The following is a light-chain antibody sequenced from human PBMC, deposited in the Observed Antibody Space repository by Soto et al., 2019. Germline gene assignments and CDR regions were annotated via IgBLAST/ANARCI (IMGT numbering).Light chain of an antibody. CDR3: IQALQNPLT. CDR2: LGS. Sequence: DIVMTQFPLSLPVTPGEPASISCRSSQSLLHSNGYNYLDWYLQKPGQSPQLLIYLGSNRASGVPDRFSGSGSGTDFTLKISRVEAEDFGVYYFIQALQNPLTFGGGTNVEIK. CDR1: QSLLHSNGYNY. J-gene: IGKJ4*01. V-gene: IGKV2-28*01.